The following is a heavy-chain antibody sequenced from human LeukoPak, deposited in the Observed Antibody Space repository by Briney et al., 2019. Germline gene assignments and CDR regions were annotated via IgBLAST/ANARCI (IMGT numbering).Heavy chain of an antibody. CDR2: IIPILGIA. CDR1: GGTFSSYA. J-gene: IGHJ5*02. CDR3: ARDREGQQLENWFDP. D-gene: IGHD6-13*01. Sequence: ASVKVSCKASGGTFSSYAISWVRQAPGQGLEWMGRIIPILGIANYAQKFQGRVTITADKSTSTAYMELSSLRSEDTAVYYCARDREGQQLENWFDPWGQGTLVTVSS. V-gene: IGHV1-69*04.